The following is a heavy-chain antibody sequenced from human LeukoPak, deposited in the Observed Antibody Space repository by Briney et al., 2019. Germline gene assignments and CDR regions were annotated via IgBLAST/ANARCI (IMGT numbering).Heavy chain of an antibody. CDR1: GFTFDDYA. CDR2: ISWNSGSI. Sequence: PGRSLRLSCAASGFTFDDYAMHWVRQASGKGLEWVSGISWNSGSIGYADSVKGRFTISRDNAKNSLYLQMNSLRAEDTALYYCAKDSSSYNYYYMDVWGKGTTVTVSS. V-gene: IGHV3-9*01. J-gene: IGHJ6*03. CDR3: AKDSSSYNYYYMDV.